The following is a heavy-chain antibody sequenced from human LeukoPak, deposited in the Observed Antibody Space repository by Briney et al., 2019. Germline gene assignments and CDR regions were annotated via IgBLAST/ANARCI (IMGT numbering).Heavy chain of an antibody. CDR1: GFHCRRYW. D-gene: IGHD3-9*01. CDR3: ARGRYVDWLFDY. V-gene: IGHV3-7*03. J-gene: IGHJ4*02. Sequence: GGSLRLSCAASGFHCRRYWMTWVRQARGKGVEWVANIEQDGGEEYYVVSVKGRFTTSRDNAKNSLYLQMNRLRVEHTAVYYCARGRYVDWLFDYWGQGPLVSVSS. CDR2: IEQDGGEE.